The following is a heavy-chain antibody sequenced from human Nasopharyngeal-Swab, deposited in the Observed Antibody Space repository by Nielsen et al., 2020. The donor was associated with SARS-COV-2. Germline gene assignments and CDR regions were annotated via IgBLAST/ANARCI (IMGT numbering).Heavy chain of an antibody. CDR3: AKDGGAYFDS. CDR2: ISGSGGSP. V-gene: IGHV3-23*01. Sequence: GGSLRLFCAACGFTFRTHAMTWVRQAPGKGLDWVSLISGSGGSPYYADSVKGRFTISRDESKNTLYLQMNSLRAEDTAVYYCAKDGGAYFDSWGQGTLVTVSS. CDR1: GFTFRTHA. J-gene: IGHJ4*02. D-gene: IGHD3-16*01.